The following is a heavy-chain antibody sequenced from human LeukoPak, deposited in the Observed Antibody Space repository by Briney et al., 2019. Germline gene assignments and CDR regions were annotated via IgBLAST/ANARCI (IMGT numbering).Heavy chain of an antibody. J-gene: IGHJ3*01. D-gene: IGHD3/OR15-3a*01. Sequence: PGGSLRLSCAASGFIFTSYTMNWVRQAPGRGLEWISYIMRTADVTSYADSVEGRFTISRDDAKNSLYLQMNSLRAEDTAVYYCVRDWTYAFDLWGQGTMVTVSS. V-gene: IGHV3-48*01. CDR1: GFIFTSYT. CDR3: VRDWTYAFDL. CDR2: IMRTADVT.